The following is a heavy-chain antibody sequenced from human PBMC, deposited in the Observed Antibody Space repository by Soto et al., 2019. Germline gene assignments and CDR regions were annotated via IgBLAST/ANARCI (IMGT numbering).Heavy chain of an antibody. CDR2: IYYSGST. CDR1: GGCISRGGYY. V-gene: IGHV4-31*03. J-gene: IGHJ4*02. D-gene: IGHD3-22*01. CDR3: ARGLMGYDSSGYPLGPFY. Sequence: TSETLSLTCTVCGGCISRGGYYWIWIRQHPGKGLEWIGYIYYSGSTYYNPSLKSRVTISVDTSKNQFSLKLSSVTAADTAVYYCARGLMGYDSSGYPLGPFYWGQGTMVTVSS.